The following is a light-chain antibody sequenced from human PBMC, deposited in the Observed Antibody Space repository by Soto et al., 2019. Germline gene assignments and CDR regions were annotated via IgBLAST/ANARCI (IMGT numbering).Light chain of an antibody. J-gene: IGKJ5*01. Sequence: DTRLTNKPSSLCAAVGDRRTRRSPEHQSISSYLNWYQQKPGKAPQLLIYAASNLQTGVPSRFSVSGSGTDITLTICSLQTEDFATYYCQQSYNPPPIAIGEGTRLEIK. CDR3: QQSYNPPPIA. V-gene: IGKV1-39*01. CDR1: QSISSY. CDR2: AAS.